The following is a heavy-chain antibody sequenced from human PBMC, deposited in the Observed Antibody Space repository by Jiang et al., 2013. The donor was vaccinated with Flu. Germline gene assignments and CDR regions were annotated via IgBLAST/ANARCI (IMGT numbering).Heavy chain of an antibody. J-gene: IGHJ4*02. V-gene: IGHV1-69*01. CDR2: IIPIFGTA. CDR3: ARGYCSSTSCHHPFDY. Sequence: EWMGGIIPIFGTANYAQKFQGRVTITADESTSTAYMELSSLRSEDTAVYYCARGYCSSTSCHHPFDYWGQGTLVTVSS. D-gene: IGHD2-2*01.